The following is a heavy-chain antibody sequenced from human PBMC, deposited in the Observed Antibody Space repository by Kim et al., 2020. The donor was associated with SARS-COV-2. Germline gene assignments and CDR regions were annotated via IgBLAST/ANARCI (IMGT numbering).Heavy chain of an antibody. CDR1: GGSISSGGYY. Sequence: SETLSLTCTVSGGSISSGGYYWSWIRQHPGKGLEYIGYIYYSGSTYYSPSLKSRVIISADTSKNQFSLKLSSMTAADTAVYYCARGGGYDPFDYWGQGTLVTVSS. J-gene: IGHJ4*02. D-gene: IGHD5-12*01. CDR2: IYYSGST. V-gene: IGHV4-31*03. CDR3: ARGGGYDPFDY.